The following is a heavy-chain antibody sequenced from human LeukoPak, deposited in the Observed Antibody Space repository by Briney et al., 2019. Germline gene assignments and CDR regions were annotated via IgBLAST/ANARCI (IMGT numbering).Heavy chain of an antibody. CDR1: GGTFSSYA. Sequence: SVKVSCKASGGTFSSYAISWVRQAPGQGLEWVGGIIPIFGTANYAQKFQGRVTITADESTSTAYMELSSLRSEGTAVYYCASMAFNNGTYAYWGQGTLVTVSS. CDR2: IIPIFGTA. J-gene: IGHJ4*02. CDR3: ASMAFNNGTYAY. D-gene: IGHD1-1*01. V-gene: IGHV1-69*13.